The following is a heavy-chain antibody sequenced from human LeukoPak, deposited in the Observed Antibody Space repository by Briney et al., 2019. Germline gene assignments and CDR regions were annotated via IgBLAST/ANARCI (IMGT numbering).Heavy chain of an antibody. CDR2: IYYSGST. Sequence: PSETLSLTCTGSGGSISSDSYYWGWIRQPPGKGLQWIGCIYYSGSTNYNPSLKSRVTISVDTSKNQFSLKVSSVTAADTAVYYCASLTTADAFDIWGQGTMVTVSS. V-gene: IGHV4-39*07. D-gene: IGHD3-22*01. CDR3: ASLTTADAFDI. CDR1: GGSISSDSYY. J-gene: IGHJ3*02.